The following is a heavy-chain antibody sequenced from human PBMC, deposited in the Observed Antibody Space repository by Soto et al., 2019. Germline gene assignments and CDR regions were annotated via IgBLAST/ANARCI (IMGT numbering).Heavy chain of an antibody. D-gene: IGHD3-16*01. CDR3: QGGDF. Sequence: SETLSHTCEVSGGSFRGYFWSWIRQSPAKGLEWMGEINDSGNTYYNPSFKSRLTISVDTSTSQISLRLTSVTAADSAVYYCQGGDFWGQGTRVTVSS. V-gene: IGHV4-34*01. J-gene: IGHJ4*02. CDR2: INDSGNT. CDR1: GGSFRGYF.